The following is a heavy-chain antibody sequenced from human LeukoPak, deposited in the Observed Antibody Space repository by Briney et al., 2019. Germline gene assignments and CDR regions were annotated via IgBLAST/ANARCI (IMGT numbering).Heavy chain of an antibody. J-gene: IGHJ5*02. CDR2: ISSSSSTI. D-gene: IGHD3-16*01. V-gene: IGHV3-48*01. Sequence: HPGGSLRLSCAASGSTFSSYSMNWVRQAPGKGLEWVSYISSSSSTIYYADSVKGRFTISRDNAKNSLYLQMNSLGAEDTAVYYCARDLGPGGDNWFDPWGQGTLVTVSS. CDR3: ARDLGPGGDNWFDP. CDR1: GSTFSSYS.